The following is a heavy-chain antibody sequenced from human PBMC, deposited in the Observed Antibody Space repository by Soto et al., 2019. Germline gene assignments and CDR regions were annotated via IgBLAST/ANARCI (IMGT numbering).Heavy chain of an antibody. CDR3: ARERTEAVIDY. Sequence: QVQLVQSGAEVKKPGASVKVSCKASGYTFTSYDINWVRQATGQGLEWMGWMNPNSGNTGYAQKFQGRXTXTXXTSINTAYMELSSLRSEDTAVYYCARERTEAVIDYWGQGTLVTVSS. J-gene: IGHJ4*02. D-gene: IGHD4-17*01. CDR1: GYTFTSYD. CDR2: MNPNSGNT. V-gene: IGHV1-8*01.